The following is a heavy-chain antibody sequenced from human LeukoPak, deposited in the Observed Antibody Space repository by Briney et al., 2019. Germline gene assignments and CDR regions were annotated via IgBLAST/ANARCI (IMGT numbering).Heavy chain of an antibody. V-gene: IGHV5-51*01. CDR2: IYPGDSDT. D-gene: IGHD6-13*01. CDR3: ARSLYGSSWWRDPNWSDP. J-gene: IGHJ5*02. Sequence: GESLKISCKGSGYSFTSYWIGWVRQMPGKGLEWMGIIYPGDSDTRYSPSFQGQVTISADKSISTAYLQWSSLKASDTAMYYCARSLYGSSWWRDPNWSDPWGQGTLVTVSS. CDR1: GYSFTSYW.